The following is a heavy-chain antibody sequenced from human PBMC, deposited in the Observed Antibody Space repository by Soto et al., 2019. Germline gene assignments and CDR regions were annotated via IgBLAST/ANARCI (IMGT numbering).Heavy chain of an antibody. CDR3: ARSMKAGKNFDY. J-gene: IGHJ4*02. CDR1: GFTFSDHY. CDR2: ISGSNTYT. V-gene: IGHV3-11*03. D-gene: IGHD3-22*01. Sequence: GGSLRLSCEASGFTFSDHYMSWIRQAPGKGLEWLSYISGSNTYTDYAGSVKGRFTISRDNAQNSLHLQMNSLRADDTAVYYCARSMKAGKNFDYWGQGTLVTVSS.